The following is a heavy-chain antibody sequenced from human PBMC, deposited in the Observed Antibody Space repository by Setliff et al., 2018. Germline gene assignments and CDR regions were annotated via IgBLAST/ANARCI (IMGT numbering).Heavy chain of an antibody. CDR2: MDPNSGNT. CDR3: ARGRASVGYFEVWYSDL. Sequence: SEKVSCKASGYTFMSYDINWVRQATGQGLEWVGWMDPNSGNTAYGRKFQDRVTITRNTSISTAYKELSSLRSEETAVYYCARGRASVGYFEVWYSDLWGRGTLVTVSS. J-gene: IGHJ2*01. V-gene: IGHV1-8*03. CDR1: GYTFMSYD. D-gene: IGHD3-9*01.